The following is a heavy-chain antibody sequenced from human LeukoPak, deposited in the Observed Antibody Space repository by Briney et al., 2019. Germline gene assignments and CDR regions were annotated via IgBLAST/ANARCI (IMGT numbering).Heavy chain of an antibody. CDR1: GFTFSSYG. D-gene: IGHD4-17*01. CDR2: ISYDGSNK. CDR3: AKCQLRGNYYYGMDV. Sequence: TGGSLRLPCAASGFTFSSYGMHWVRQAPGKGLEWVAVISYDGSNKYYADSVKGRFTISRDNSKNTLYLQMNSLRAEDTAVYYCAKCQLRGNYYYGMDVWGQGTTVTVSS. J-gene: IGHJ6*02. V-gene: IGHV3-30*18.